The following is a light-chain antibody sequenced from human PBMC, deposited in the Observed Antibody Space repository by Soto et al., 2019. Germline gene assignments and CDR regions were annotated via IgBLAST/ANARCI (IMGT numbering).Light chain of an antibody. CDR2: KAS. CDR3: QQSYNIPPT. CDR1: QSISSW. V-gene: IGKV1-5*03. Sequence: DIQMTQSPSTLSASVGDRVTITCRASQSISSWLAWYQQKPGKAPKLLIYKASSLESGVPSRFSGSGSGTEFTLTISSLQPDDFAIYFCQQSYNIPPTFGQGTRLEIK. J-gene: IGKJ5*01.